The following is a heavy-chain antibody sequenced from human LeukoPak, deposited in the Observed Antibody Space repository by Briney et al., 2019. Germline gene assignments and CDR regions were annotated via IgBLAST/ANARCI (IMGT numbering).Heavy chain of an antibody. CDR3: AKETDLWFDP. V-gene: IGHV3-23*01. CDR2: ISGSGGST. CDR1: GFTFSDAW. J-gene: IGHJ5*02. Sequence: GGSPRLSCAASGFTFSDAWMTWVRQAPGKGLQWVSAISGSGGSTYYADSVKGRFTISRDNSKNTLYLQMNSLRAEDTAVYYCAKETDLWFDPWGQGTLVTVSS.